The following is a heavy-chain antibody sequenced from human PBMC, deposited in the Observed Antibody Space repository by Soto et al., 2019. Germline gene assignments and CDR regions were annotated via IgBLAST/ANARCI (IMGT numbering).Heavy chain of an antibody. D-gene: IGHD3-10*01. V-gene: IGHV3-48*02. J-gene: IGHJ4*02. CDR1: GFTFSSYS. Sequence: GGSLRLSCAASGFTFSSYSMNWVRQAPGKGLEWVSYISSSSSTIYYADSVKGRFTISRDNAKNSLYLQMNSLRDEDTAVYYCARDSKYYYGSGYPDYWGQGTLVTVSS. CDR3: ARDSKYYYGSGYPDY. CDR2: ISSSSSTI.